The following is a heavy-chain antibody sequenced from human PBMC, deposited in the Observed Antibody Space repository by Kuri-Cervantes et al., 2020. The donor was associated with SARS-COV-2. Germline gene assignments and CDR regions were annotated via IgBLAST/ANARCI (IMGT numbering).Heavy chain of an antibody. D-gene: IGHD5-12*01. CDR1: GLTLSTYV. J-gene: IGHJ3*02. V-gene: IGHV3-33*01. Sequence: GESLKISCAASGLTLSTYVIHWVRQPPGRGLEWVAVTWYDENKYYGDSVKGRFTISRDNSKSTVYLQMNSLTADDTAVYYCARDSPNAMTVASALDIWGQGTMVTVSS. CDR3: ARDSPNAMTVASALDI. CDR2: TWYDENK.